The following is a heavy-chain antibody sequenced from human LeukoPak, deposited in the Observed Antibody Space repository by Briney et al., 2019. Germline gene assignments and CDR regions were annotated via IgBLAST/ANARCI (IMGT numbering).Heavy chain of an antibody. D-gene: IGHD3-3*01. CDR1: TFTLTTYW. CDR2: INPDGSLR. V-gene: IGHV3-7*01. Sequence: GGSLRLSCAGSTFTLTTYWMSWGRDAPGKGLEWRASINPDGSLRNIGDSVQGRFTIYRDNAKDQVYLQMNGLRVEDTAVYYCATSQFFAFGIWGEGPMVRVS. J-gene: IGHJ3*02. CDR3: ATSQFFAFGI.